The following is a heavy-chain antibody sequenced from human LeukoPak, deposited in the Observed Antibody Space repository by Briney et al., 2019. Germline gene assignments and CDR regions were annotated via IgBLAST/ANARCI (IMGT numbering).Heavy chain of an antibody. CDR1: GGTFSSYA. CDR2: IIPIFGTA. J-gene: IGHJ6*03. V-gene: IGHV1-69*13. Sequence: SVKVSCKDSGGTFSSYAISWVRQAPGQGLEWMGGIIPIFGTANYAQKFQGRVTITADESTSTAYMELSSLRSEDTAVYYCARLGGSGSYYLPYYYYYYMDVWGKGTTVTISS. D-gene: IGHD3-10*01. CDR3: ARLGGSGSYYLPYYYYYYMDV.